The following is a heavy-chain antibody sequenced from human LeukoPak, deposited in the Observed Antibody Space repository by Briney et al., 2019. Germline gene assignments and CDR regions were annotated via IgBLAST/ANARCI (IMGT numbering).Heavy chain of an antibody. CDR3: ARSPTSWYFDY. Sequence: GGSLRLSCAASGFTVSSNYMSWVRQAPGKGLEWVSAISGSGGSTYYADSVKGRFTISRDNSKNTLYLQMNSLRAEDTAVYYCARSPTSWYFDYWGQGTLVTVSS. V-gene: IGHV3-23*01. CDR2: ISGSGGST. J-gene: IGHJ4*02. CDR1: GFTVSSNY. D-gene: IGHD2-2*01.